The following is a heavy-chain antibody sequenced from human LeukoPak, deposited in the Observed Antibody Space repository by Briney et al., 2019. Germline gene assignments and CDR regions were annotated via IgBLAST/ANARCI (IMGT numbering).Heavy chain of an antibody. CDR2: IRSKAYGGTT. D-gene: IGHD2-15*01. CDR3: TRPRYCSGGSCYFDY. CDR1: GFTFGDYG. Sequence: PGGSLRLSCTGSGFTFGDYGMSWARQAPGKGLEWVGFIRSKAYGGTTEYAASVKGRFTISRDDSKSIAYLQMNSLKTEDTAVYYCTRPRYCSGGSCYFDYWGHGTLVTVSS. J-gene: IGHJ4*01. V-gene: IGHV3-49*04.